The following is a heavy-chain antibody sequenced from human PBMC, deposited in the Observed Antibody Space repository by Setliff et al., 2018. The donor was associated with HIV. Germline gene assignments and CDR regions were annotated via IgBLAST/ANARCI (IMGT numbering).Heavy chain of an antibody. Sequence: GSLRLSCVASGFTFSPYWMHWVRQAPGKGLVWVSLINSGGSTYYADSVKGRFTISRDNSKNTLDLQMSSLEAEDTAVYYCVREERAADSGSYYSSRWFDRWGQGTLVTVSS. CDR1: GFTFSPYW. V-gene: IGHV3-53*01. J-gene: IGHJ5*02. CDR3: VREERAADSGSYYSSRWFDR. CDR2: INSGGST. D-gene: IGHD1-26*01.